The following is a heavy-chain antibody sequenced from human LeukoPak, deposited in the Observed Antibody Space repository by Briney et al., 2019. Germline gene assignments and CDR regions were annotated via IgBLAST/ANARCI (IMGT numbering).Heavy chain of an antibody. CDR1: GGSISSYY. CDR2: VHYSGST. CDR3: ARGGATGWPLSWFDP. Sequence: KTSETLSPTCTVSGGSISSYYWTWIRQSPGKGLDWMGYVHYSGSTNYNPSLKSRVTISVDTSKKQFSLKMRSVTAADTAVYYCARGGATGWPLSWFDPWGQGTLVTVSS. V-gene: IGHV4-59*01. J-gene: IGHJ5*02. D-gene: IGHD1-26*01.